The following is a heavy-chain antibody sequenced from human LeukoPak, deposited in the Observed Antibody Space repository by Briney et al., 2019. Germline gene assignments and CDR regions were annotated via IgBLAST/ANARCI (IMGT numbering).Heavy chain of an antibody. Sequence: SETLTLTCTVSAGSISSYYWSWIRQPPGKGLEWIGYIYYSGSTNYNPSLKSRVTISVDTSKNQFSLKLSSVTAADTAVYYCARAGYSSSSYFDYWGQGTLVTVSS. V-gene: IGHV4-59*01. CDR2: IYYSGST. CDR1: AGSISSYY. J-gene: IGHJ4*02. D-gene: IGHD6-6*01. CDR3: ARAGYSSSSYFDY.